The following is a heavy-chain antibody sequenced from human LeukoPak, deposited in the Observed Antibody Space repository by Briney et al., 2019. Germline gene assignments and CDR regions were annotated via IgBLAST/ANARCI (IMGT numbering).Heavy chain of an antibody. Sequence: GGSLRLSCVASGFPLSSYWMTGVGQAQGKGGEWVANIKQDGSKKSYVDSVKGRFTISRDNAKNSLYLQMNSLRAEDTAIYYCTRVGYIDEGIDYWGQGTLVTVSS. J-gene: IGHJ4*02. V-gene: IGHV3-7*04. CDR1: GFPLSSYW. CDR3: TRVGYIDEGIDY. D-gene: IGHD5-24*01. CDR2: IKQDGSKK.